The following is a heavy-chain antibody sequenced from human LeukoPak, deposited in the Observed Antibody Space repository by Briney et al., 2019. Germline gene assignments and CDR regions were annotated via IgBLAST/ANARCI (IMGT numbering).Heavy chain of an antibody. CDR1: GYTLTELS. CDR3: ATEERSGSYPELGSFDY. D-gene: IGHD1-26*01. V-gene: IGHV1-24*01. CDR2: FDPEDGET. Sequence: ASVKVSCKVSGYTLTELSMHWVRQAPGKGLEWMGGFDPEDGETIYAQKLQGRVTMTEDTSTDTAYMELSSLRSEDTAVYYCATEERSGSYPELGSFDYWGQGTLVTVSS. J-gene: IGHJ4*02.